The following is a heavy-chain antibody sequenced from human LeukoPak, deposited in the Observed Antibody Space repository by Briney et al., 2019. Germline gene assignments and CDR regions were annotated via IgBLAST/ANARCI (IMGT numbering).Heavy chain of an antibody. Sequence: SGTLSLTCAVSGGFISSNNWWSWVRQSPGKGLEWIGEIYHSGSTNYNPSLKSRVTISVDTSKNQFSLKLSSVTAADTAVYYCARDFREAVGATRDWFDPWGQGTLVTVSS. CDR1: GGFISSNNW. D-gene: IGHD1-26*01. V-gene: IGHV4-4*02. CDR2: IYHSGST. J-gene: IGHJ5*02. CDR3: ARDFREAVGATRDWFDP.